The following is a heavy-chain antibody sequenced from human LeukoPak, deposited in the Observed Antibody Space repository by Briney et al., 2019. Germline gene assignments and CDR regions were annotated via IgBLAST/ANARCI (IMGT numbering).Heavy chain of an antibody. CDR1: GFTFDDYG. J-gene: IGHJ6*03. CDR2: TNWNGGST. V-gene: IGHV3-20*04. D-gene: IGHD2-8*01. Sequence: PGGSLRLSCAASGFTFDDYGISWVRQAPGKGLEWVSGTNWNGGSTGYADSVKGRFTISRDNAKNSLYLQMNSLRAEDTALYYCARVKWFYYMDVWGKGTTVTVSS. CDR3: ARVKWFYYMDV.